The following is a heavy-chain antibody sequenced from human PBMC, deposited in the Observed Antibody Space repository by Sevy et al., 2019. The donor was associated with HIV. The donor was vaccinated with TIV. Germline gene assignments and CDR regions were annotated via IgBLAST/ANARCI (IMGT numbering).Heavy chain of an antibody. CDR2: SSAYNGTT. CDR3: ARDRNNYDSSGYPKGFDV. Sequence: ASVKVSCKASGYTFTRYGITWVRQAPGQGLQWMGWSSAYNGTTNYAQKLQSRVTMTTDTSTSTAYMELRRLRSDDTAVYYCARDRNNYDSSGYPKGFDVWGQGTTVTVSS. V-gene: IGHV1-18*01. D-gene: IGHD3-22*01. CDR1: GYTFTRYG. J-gene: IGHJ6*02.